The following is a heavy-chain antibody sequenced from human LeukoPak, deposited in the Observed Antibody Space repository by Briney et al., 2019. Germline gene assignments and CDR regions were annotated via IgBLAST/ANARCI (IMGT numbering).Heavy chain of an antibody. D-gene: IGHD3-16*02. CDR1: GFTFDDYA. Sequence: GGSLRLSCAASGFTFDDYAVHWVRQAPGKGLEWVSGISWNSGSIGYADSVKGRFTISRDNAKNSLYLQMNSLRAEDTAVYYCARDRRYLDYWGQGTLVTVSS. V-gene: IGHV3-9*01. CDR2: ISWNSGSI. J-gene: IGHJ4*02. CDR3: ARDRRYLDY.